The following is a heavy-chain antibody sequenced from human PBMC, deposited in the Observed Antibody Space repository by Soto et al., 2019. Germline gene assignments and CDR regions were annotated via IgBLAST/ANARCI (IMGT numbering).Heavy chain of an antibody. D-gene: IGHD5-12*01. Sequence: QVQMAQSGGEVKKLGASLKVSCKAFVYTFTNYGISWVRQAPGQGLEWMGWISPYNGHTNSAQKFQDRMSMTTDTSTATAYMELRSLRTDDTAVYYCARDHPFIVATMSIDFWGQGTLVSVSS. J-gene: IGHJ4*02. CDR3: ARDHPFIVATMSIDF. CDR1: VYTFTNYG. V-gene: IGHV1-18*01. CDR2: ISPYNGHT.